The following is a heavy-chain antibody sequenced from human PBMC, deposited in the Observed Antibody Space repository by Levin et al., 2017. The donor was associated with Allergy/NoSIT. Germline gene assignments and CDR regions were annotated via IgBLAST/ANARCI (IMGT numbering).Heavy chain of an antibody. Sequence: SETLSLTCAVYGGSFSGYYWSWIRQPPGKGLEWIGEINHSGSTNYNPSLKSRVTISVDTSKNQFSLKLSSVTAADTAVYYCARLHVDTAMVTGDYWGQGTLVTVSS. CDR2: INHSGST. D-gene: IGHD5-18*01. CDR3: ARLHVDTAMVTGDY. CDR1: GGSFSGYY. V-gene: IGHV4-34*01. J-gene: IGHJ4*02.